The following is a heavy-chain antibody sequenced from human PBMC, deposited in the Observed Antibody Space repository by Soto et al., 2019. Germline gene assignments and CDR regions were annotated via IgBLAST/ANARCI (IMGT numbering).Heavy chain of an antibody. J-gene: IGHJ4*02. CDR2: INHSGST. Sequence: PSETLSLTCAVYGGSFSGYYWSWIRQPPGKGLEWIGEINHSGSTNYNPSLKSRVTISVDTSKNQFSLKLGSVTAADTAVYYCAGDGDVVGPGAPGYYFAYWGQGTLVTGSS. D-gene: IGHD2-2*01. V-gene: IGHV4-34*01. CDR3: AGDGDVVGPGAPGYYFAY. CDR1: GGSFSGYY.